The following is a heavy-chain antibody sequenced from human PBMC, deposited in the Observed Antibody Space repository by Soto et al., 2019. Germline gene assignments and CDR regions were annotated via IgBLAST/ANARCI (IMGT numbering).Heavy chain of an antibody. CDR2: INYSGST. J-gene: IGHJ6*02. Sequence: QVQLQESGPGLVKPSQTLSLTCTVSGGSISSGGYYWSWLRQHPGQGLEWIGYINYSGSTYYNPSLKSRVTISVDTSKNPCSLKLSSVTAADTAVYYWAYSVVPAATRNYYGMDVWGHGTTVTVSS. D-gene: IGHD2-2*01. V-gene: IGHV4-31*03. CDR1: GGSISSGGYY. CDR3: AYSVVPAATRNYYGMDV.